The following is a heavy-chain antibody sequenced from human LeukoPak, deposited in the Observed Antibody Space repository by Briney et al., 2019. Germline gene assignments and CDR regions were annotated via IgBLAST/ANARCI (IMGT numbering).Heavy chain of an antibody. Sequence: PSETLSLTCTVSSASISSYSWSWIRQPAGKGLEWIGRIYTSGSTNYNPSLKSRVTMSIDTSTNQFSLRLTSVAAADTAVYYCARSPPDILTGYYNHYFDYWGQGTLVTVSS. CDR3: ARSPPDILTGYYNHYFDY. CDR1: SASISSYS. CDR2: IYTSGST. V-gene: IGHV4-4*07. J-gene: IGHJ4*02. D-gene: IGHD3-9*01.